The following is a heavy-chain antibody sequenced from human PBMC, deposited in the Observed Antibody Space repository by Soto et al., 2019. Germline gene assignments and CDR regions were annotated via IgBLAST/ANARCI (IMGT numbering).Heavy chain of an antibody. Sequence: GGSLTLSCPASGFTFSSNSMNWFRQAPGKGLEWVSYISSSSTIYYADSVKGRFTISRDNAKNSLYLQMNSLRAEDTAVYYCAREDTLVRGVRPNFDYWGQGTLVTVSS. CDR3: AREDTLVRGVRPNFDY. V-gene: IGHV3-48*01. J-gene: IGHJ4*02. CDR1: GFTFSSNS. CDR2: ISSSSTI. D-gene: IGHD3-10*01.